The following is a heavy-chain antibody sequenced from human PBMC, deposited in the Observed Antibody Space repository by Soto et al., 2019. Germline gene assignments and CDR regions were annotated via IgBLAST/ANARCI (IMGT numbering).Heavy chain of an antibody. D-gene: IGHD6-13*01. CDR3: ARGEMGYSSSWYPSPFDY. CDR2: IYYSGST. V-gene: IGHV4-30-4*08. J-gene: IGHJ4*02. Sequence: PSETLSLTCTVSGDSISSSSYYWGWIRQPPGKGLEWIGYIYYSGSTYYNPSLKSRVTISVDTSKNQFSLKLSSVTAADTAVYYCARGEMGYSSSWYPSPFDYWGQGTLVTVSS. CDR1: GDSISSSSYY.